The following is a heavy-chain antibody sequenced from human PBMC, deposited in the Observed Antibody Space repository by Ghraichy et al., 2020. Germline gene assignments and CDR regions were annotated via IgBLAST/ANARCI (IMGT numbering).Heavy chain of an antibody. D-gene: IGHD2-15*01. CDR2: IIPIFGTA. CDR1: GGTFSSYA. CDR3: ARPFLGYCSGGSCYNDAFDI. V-gene: IGHV1-69*06. Sequence: SVKVSCKASGGTFSSYAISWVRQAPGQGLEWMGGIIPIFGTANYAQKFQGRVTITADKSTSTAYMELSSLRSEDTAVYYCARPFLGYCSGGSCYNDAFDIWGQGTMVTVSS. J-gene: IGHJ3*02.